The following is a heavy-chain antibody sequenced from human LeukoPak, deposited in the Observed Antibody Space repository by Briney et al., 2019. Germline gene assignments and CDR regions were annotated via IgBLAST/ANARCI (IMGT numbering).Heavy chain of an antibody. J-gene: IGHJ4*02. CDR1: GFTFSSYS. V-gene: IGHV3-21*01. Sequence: GGSLRLSCAASGFTFSSYSMNWVRQAPGKGLEWVSSISSSSYIYYADSVKGRFTISRDNAKNSLYLQMNSLRAEDTAVYYCARDPAIAAAGFDYWGQGTLVTVSS. D-gene: IGHD6-13*01. CDR2: ISSSSYI. CDR3: ARDPAIAAAGFDY.